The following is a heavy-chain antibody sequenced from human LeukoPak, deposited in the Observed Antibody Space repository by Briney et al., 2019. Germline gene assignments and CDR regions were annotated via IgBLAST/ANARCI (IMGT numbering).Heavy chain of an antibody. CDR1: GFTFTTYS. V-gene: IGHV3-53*01. Sequence: GGSLRLSCAASGFTFTTYSFNWVRQAPGKGLEWVSVIYSGGNTYYADSVKGRFTISSDNSKNTLYLQMNSLRVEDTAVYYCATWSGYVWGKGTTVTISS. CDR3: ATWSGYV. J-gene: IGHJ6*04. D-gene: IGHD3-3*01. CDR2: IYSGGNT.